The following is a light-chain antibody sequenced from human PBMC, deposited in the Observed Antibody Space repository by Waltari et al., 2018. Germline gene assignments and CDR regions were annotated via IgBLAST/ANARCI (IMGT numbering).Light chain of an antibody. CDR1: SSNIGNTY. CDR2: ENT. CDR3: GTWDSSLSGAV. Sequence: QSVLTQPPSVSAAPGQMVTISCSGGSSNIGNTYVSWYRQFPGTAPKLLIYENTERPSGIPGRFSGSKSGTSATLDITGLQAGDEADYYCGTWDSSLSGAVFGGGTHLTVL. V-gene: IGLV1-51*02. J-gene: IGLJ7*01.